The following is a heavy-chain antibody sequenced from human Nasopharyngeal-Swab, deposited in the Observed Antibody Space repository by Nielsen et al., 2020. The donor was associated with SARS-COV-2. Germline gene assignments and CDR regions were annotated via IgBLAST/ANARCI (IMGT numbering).Heavy chain of an antibody. CDR2: ISSSSSYI. Sequence: GGSLRLSCAATGFTFNNYNCNWVRQAPGKGQEWVSAISSSSSYIYYADSVKGRFTISRDNAKNSLYLQMNSLRAGDTAVYYCARDGLDYDFWSAYFMDVWGQGTTVTVSS. V-gene: IGHV3-21*01. CDR3: ARDGLDYDFWSAYFMDV. CDR1: GFTFNNYN. D-gene: IGHD3-3*01. J-gene: IGHJ6*02.